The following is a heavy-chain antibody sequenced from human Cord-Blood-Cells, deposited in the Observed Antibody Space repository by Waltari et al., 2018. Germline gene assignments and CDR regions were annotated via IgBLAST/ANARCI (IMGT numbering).Heavy chain of an antibody. V-gene: IGHV1-24*01. D-gene: IGHD2-15*01. J-gene: IGHJ3*02. Sequence: QVQLVQSGAEVKKPGASVKVSCKVAGYTLTELSMHGVRQAPGKGLEWMGGFDPEDGETIYAQKFQGRVTMTEDTSTDTAYMELSSLRSEDTAVYYCATDSSMVAATLGAFDIWGQGTMVTVSS. CDR3: ATDSSMVAATLGAFDI. CDR1: GYTLTELS. CDR2: FDPEDGET.